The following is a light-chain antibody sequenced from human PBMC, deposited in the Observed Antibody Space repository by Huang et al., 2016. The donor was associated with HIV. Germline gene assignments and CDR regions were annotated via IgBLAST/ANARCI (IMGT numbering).Light chain of an antibody. CDR1: QSVSSSY. CDR3: QHYGSSPPYT. CDR2: DTS. J-gene: IGKJ2*01. Sequence: EIVLTQSPGTLSLSPGERASLSCRASQSVSSSYFAWYQQRPGQAPRLLIYDTSIRATDIPDRFSGSGSGTDFTLTISRLEPEDFVVYYCQHYGSSPPYTFGQGTKLEIK. V-gene: IGKV3-20*01.